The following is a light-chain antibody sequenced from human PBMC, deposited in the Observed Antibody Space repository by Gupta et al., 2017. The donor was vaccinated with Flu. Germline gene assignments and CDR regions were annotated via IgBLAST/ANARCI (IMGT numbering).Light chain of an antibody. CDR1: QPLVHRNGNTL. CDR2: KVS. J-gene: IGKJ2*01. Sequence: NTGTASQPLVHRNGNTLLHWFQQRPGQPPRRLIYKVSNRDSVVPDRFSGSGSGTYFILKISRVEADDVGVYYYMQGRSWPYAFGQGTKLEI. CDR3: MQGRSWPYA. V-gene: IGKV2-30*02.